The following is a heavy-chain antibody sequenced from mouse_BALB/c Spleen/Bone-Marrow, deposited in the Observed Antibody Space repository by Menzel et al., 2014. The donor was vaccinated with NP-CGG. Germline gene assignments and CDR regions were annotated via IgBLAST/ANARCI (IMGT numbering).Heavy chain of an antibody. D-gene: IGHD1-2*01. CDR2: IRNKANGYTT. J-gene: IGHJ4*01. V-gene: IGHV7-3*02. CDR1: GFTFTDYY. Sequence: VQLKQSGGGLVQPGGSLRLSCAPSGFTFTDYYMSWVRQPPGKALEWLGFIRNKANGYTTEYSASVKGRFTISRDNSHSILYLQMNTLRAEDSATYYCAVRGITTATGAMDYWGQGTSVTVSS. CDR3: AVRGITTATGAMDY.